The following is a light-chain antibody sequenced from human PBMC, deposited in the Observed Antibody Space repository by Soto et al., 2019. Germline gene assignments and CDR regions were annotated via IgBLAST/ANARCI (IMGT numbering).Light chain of an antibody. CDR3: QQYTDWPLT. V-gene: IGKV3D-15*01. CDR2: GIS. J-gene: IGKJ1*01. Sequence: EVVVTRSRATLSVSPGEGVTLSCRASQGIGDTLAWYQQKLGQAPRLLIYGISTRATGVPDRFSGSGSGTDFTLTISRLEPEDFAVYYCQQYTDWPLTFGQGTKVDIK. CDR1: QGIGDT.